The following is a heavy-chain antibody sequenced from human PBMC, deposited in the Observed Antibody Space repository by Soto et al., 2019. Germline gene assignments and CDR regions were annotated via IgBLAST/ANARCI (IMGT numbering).Heavy chain of an antibody. Sequence: EWSLRLSWTASGFTFNTHWMHWVRQAPGKGLVWVSRIYFDGITTNYADSVKGRLTVSRDNAKNTVYLHVNTLRDEGTAVYYWARGGAMGVDYCGQGTRDNV. CDR3: ARGGAMGVDY. CDR2: IYFDGITT. CDR1: GFTFNTHW. V-gene: IGHV3-74*01. J-gene: IGHJ4*02. D-gene: IGHD2-8*01.